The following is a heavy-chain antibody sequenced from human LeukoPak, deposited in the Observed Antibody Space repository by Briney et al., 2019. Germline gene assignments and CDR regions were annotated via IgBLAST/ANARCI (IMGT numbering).Heavy chain of an antibody. CDR3: ARGGYYYDSSGYYHKTFDY. CDR1: GGSISSSSYY. J-gene: IGHJ4*02. CDR2: IYYSGST. V-gene: IGHV4-39*07. D-gene: IGHD3-22*01. Sequence: SETLSLTCTVSGGSISSSSYYWGWIRQPPGKGLEWIGSIYYSGSTYYNPSLKSRVTISVDTSKNQFSLKLSSVTAADTAVYYCARGGYYYDSSGYYHKTFDYWGQGTLVTVSS.